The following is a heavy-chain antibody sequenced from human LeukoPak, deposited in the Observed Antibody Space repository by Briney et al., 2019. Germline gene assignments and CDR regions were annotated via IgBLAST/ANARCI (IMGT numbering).Heavy chain of an antibody. V-gene: IGHV3-7*03. J-gene: IGHJ6*04. CDR3: ASSGSYGYGMDV. Sequence: PGGSLRLSCAVSGFTFSSYWMTWVRQAPGKGLEWVANIRQHGSEKYYVDSVMGRFIISRDNAKNSLYLQMNSLRAEDTAVYYCASSGSYGYGMDVWGKGTTVSVSS. D-gene: IGHD3-10*01. CDR2: IRQHGSEK. CDR1: GFTFSSYW.